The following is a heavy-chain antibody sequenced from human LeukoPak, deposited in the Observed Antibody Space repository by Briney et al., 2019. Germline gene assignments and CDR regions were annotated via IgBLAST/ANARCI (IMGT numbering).Heavy chain of an antibody. CDR1: GFTFSSYS. CDR2: ISSSSSYI. D-gene: IGHD6-6*01. Sequence: AGGSLRLSCAASGFTFSSYSMNWVRQAPGKGLEWVSSISSSSSYIYYADSVKGRFTISRDNAKNSLYLQMNSLRAEDTAVYYCARAYYEYSSSFGYLNYWGQGTLVTVSS. J-gene: IGHJ4*02. CDR3: ARAYYEYSSSFGYLNY. V-gene: IGHV3-21*01.